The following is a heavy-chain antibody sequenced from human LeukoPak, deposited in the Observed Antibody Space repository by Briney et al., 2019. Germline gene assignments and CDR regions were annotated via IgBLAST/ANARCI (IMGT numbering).Heavy chain of an antibody. V-gene: IGHV3-74*01. D-gene: IGHD3-10*01. CDR2: INADGSST. Sequence: TGGSLRLSCAASGFTFSTYWMHWVRQAPGKGLVWVSRINADGSSTTYADSVKGRFTISRDNAKNTLYLQMNSLRAEDTAVYYCAKDQIYGSGSLHWGQGTLVTVSS. CDR3: AKDQIYGSGSLH. CDR1: GFTFSTYW. J-gene: IGHJ4*02.